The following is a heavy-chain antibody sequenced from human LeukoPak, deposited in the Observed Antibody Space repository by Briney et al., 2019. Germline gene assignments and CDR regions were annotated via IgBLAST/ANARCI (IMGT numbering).Heavy chain of an antibody. V-gene: IGHV3-23*01. D-gene: IGHD1-1*01. CDR2: VSGSGGAT. CDR1: GFTFNNYA. Sequence: GGSLRLSCAASGFTFNNYAMSWVRQAPGMGLEWLSYVSGSGGATYYAASVKGRFTISRDNSKNTVYLQMGSLRAEDTAVYYCAKNRGGTYKYYMDVWGNGTAVTVSS. J-gene: IGHJ6*03. CDR3: AKNRGGTYKYYMDV.